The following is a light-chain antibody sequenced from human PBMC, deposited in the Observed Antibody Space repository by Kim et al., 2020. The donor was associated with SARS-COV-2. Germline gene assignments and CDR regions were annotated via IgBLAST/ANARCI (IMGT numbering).Light chain of an antibody. J-gene: IGLJ3*02. CDR3: EAWDRNTRV. Sequence: QLVLTQSSSASASLGSSVKLTCTLSAGHTTYIIAWYQQQPGKAPRYLMKVEGSGSYNMGSGVPDRFSGSSSGADRYLTISNLQSEDEADYYCEAWDRNTRVFGGGTQLTVL. V-gene: IGLV4-60*03. CDR2: VEGSGSY. CDR1: AGHTTYI.